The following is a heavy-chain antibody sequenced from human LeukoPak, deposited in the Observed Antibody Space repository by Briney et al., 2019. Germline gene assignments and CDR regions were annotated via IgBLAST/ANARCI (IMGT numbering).Heavy chain of an antibody. CDR3: ARIPAGTSQQDYY. CDR2: IRHDGSNK. CDR1: GFTFSSYG. J-gene: IGHJ4*02. V-gene: IGHV3-30*02. D-gene: IGHD6-13*01. Sequence: PGGSLRLSCAASGFTFSSYGMHWVRQAPGKGLEWVAFIRHDGSNKNYADSVKVRFTISRDNSKNTLYLQMDSLRAEDTAVYYCARIPAGTSQQDYYWGQGTLVTVSS.